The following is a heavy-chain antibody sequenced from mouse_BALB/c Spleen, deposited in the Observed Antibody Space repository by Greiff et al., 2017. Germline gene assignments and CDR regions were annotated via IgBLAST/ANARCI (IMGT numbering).Heavy chain of an antibody. CDR3: ARGDYYGSSYGNYFDY. CDR1: GFTFSSFG. CDR2: ISSGSSTI. J-gene: IGHJ2*01. D-gene: IGHD1-1*01. V-gene: IGHV5-17*02. Sequence: EVQRVESGGGLVQPGGSRKLSCAASGFTFSSFGMHWVRQAPEKGLEWVAYISSGSSTIYYADTVKGRFTISRDNPKNTLFLQMTSLRSEDTAMYYCARGDYYGSSYGNYFDYWGQGTTLTVSS.